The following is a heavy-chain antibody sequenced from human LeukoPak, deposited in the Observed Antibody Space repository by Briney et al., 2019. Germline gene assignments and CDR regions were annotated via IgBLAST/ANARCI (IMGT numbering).Heavy chain of an antibody. CDR2: ISYDGSNK. D-gene: IGHD6-13*01. CDR3: AKDQSSWYSGLFDY. Sequence: GGSLRLSCAASGFTFSSYGMRWVRQAPGKGLEWVAVISYDGSNKYYADSVKGRFTISRDNSKNTLYLQMNSLRAEDTAVYYCAKDQSSWYSGLFDYWGQGTLVTVSS. V-gene: IGHV3-30*18. J-gene: IGHJ4*02. CDR1: GFTFSSYG.